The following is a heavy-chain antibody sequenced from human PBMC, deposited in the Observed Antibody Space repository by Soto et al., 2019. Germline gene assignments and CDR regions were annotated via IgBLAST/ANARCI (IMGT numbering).Heavy chain of an antibody. J-gene: IGHJ5*02. Sequence: EEQLVESGGGLAQPGGSLRLSCVASGFTFTTYWMSWVRQAPGKGLEWVANIRQDGGAQYYVDSGKGRFTISRDNAKNSVYLQMDSLRVEDTAVYYCVRGGHGSGSYLGSSWGQGILVTVSS. CDR3: VRGGHGSGSYLGSS. CDR1: GFTFTTYW. D-gene: IGHD3-10*01. CDR2: IRQDGGAQ. V-gene: IGHV3-7*03.